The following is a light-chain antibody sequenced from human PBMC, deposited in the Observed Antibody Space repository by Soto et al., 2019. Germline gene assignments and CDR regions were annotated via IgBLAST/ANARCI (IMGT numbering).Light chain of an antibody. V-gene: IGKV1-33*01. CDR2: DAS. CDR3: QQYDNRPPMYT. Sequence: DIQMTQSPSSLSASVGDRVTITCQASQDISNYLNWYQQKPGKAPKLLIYDASNLENGVPSRFSGSGSRTDFTFTISNLQPGDIATYYCQQYDNRPPMYTFGQGTKLEIK. CDR1: QDISNY. J-gene: IGKJ2*01.